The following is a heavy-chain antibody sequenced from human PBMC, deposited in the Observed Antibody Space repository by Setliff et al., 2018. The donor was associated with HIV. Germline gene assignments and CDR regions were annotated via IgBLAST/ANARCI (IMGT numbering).Heavy chain of an antibody. V-gene: IGHV4-30-4*08. CDR2: SYYSGST. J-gene: IGHJ4*02. Sequence: SETLSLTCNVSGGSISSSSYYWTWIRQPPGKGLEWIGHSYYSGSTYYNPSLKSRVTISVDTSKNQFSLKLSSVTAADTAVYYCARDPSGWYYFDYWGQGTLVTVSS. D-gene: IGHD6-19*01. CDR1: GGSISSSSYY. CDR3: ARDPSGWYYFDY.